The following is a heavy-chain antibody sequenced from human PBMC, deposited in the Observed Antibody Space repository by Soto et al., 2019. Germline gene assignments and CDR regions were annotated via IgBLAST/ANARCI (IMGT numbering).Heavy chain of an antibody. Sequence: SVKVSCKASGGTFSSYAISWVRQAPGQGLEWMGGIIPIFGTANYAQKFQGRVTITADESTSTAYMELSSLRSEGTAVYYCATPVSSGWYDAFDIWGQGTMVTVSS. CDR3: ATPVSSGWYDAFDI. V-gene: IGHV1-69*13. D-gene: IGHD6-19*01. J-gene: IGHJ3*02. CDR1: GGTFSSYA. CDR2: IIPIFGTA.